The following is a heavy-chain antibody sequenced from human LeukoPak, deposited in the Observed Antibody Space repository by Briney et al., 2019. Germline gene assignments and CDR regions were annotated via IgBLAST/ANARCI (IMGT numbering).Heavy chain of an antibody. Sequence: SETLSLTYTVSGGSISSYYWSWIRQPPGKGLEWIGYIYYSGSTNYNPSLKSRVTISVDTSKNQFSLKLSSVTAADTAVYYCARCPSSLVGAPLYYGMDVWGQGTTVTVSS. J-gene: IGHJ6*02. CDR1: GGSISSYY. CDR2: IYYSGST. CDR3: ARCPSSLVGAPLYYGMDV. V-gene: IGHV4-59*01. D-gene: IGHD1-26*01.